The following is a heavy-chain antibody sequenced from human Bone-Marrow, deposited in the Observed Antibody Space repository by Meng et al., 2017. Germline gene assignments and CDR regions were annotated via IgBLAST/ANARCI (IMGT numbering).Heavy chain of an antibody. CDR2: ISYDGSNK. CDR1: GFTFSSYA. D-gene: IGHD1-26*01. J-gene: IGHJ4*02. Sequence: GGSLRLSCAASGFTFSSYAIDWVRQAPGKGLEWVAVISYDGSNKYYADSVKGRFTIFRDNSKNTLDLQMHSLRAEDTAVYYCAGGSSGSYSWLDYWGQGTLVTVSS. V-gene: IGHV3-30*04. CDR3: AGGSSGSYSWLDY.